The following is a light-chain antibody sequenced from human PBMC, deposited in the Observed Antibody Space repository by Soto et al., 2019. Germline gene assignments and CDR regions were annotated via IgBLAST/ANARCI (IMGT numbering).Light chain of an antibody. J-gene: IGKJ4*01. Sequence: IVLTDSPYYLGVDLREGDTTNCKXXXXVLYTNYQNYLAWHHQKPGQPPKLHIYWGSTRESVVPDRVSDSGSWTDFTLTISSLQAEDPTVYYCQQNYNTRHTSGGGAKVDTK. CDR3: QQNYNTRHT. V-gene: IGKV4-1*01. CDR2: WGS. CDR1: XXVLYTNYQNY.